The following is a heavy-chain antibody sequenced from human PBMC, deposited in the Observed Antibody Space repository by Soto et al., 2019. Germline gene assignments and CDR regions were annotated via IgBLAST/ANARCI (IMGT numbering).Heavy chain of an antibody. CDR2: IIPLYGTA. J-gene: IGHJ4*02. CDR3: ASPVEMATISTSVLVY. D-gene: IGHD2-21*01. Sequence: QVQLVQSGAEVKKPGSSVKVSCKASGGTFSNYAINWVRQAPGQGLEWMGGIIPLYGTANYAQKFQGSVTITAVDSTGRAYVDLRSLRSKDVAVYYYASPVEMATISTSVLVYWGQDPLASAS. V-gene: IGHV1-69*19. CDR1: GGTFSNYA.